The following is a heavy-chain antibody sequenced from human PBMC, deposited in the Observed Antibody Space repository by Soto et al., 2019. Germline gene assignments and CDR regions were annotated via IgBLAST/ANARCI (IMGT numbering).Heavy chain of an antibody. D-gene: IGHD3-22*01. Sequence: QVQLQESGPGLVKPSGTLSLTCAVSGGSISSSNWWRWVRQPPGKGLEWIGEIYHSGSTNYNPSLKSRVTISVDKSKNQFSLKLSSVTAADTAVYYCARGERYYYDSSGYPLGYWGQGTLVTVSS. CDR1: GGSISSSNW. J-gene: IGHJ4*02. CDR2: IYHSGST. CDR3: ARGERYYYDSSGYPLGY. V-gene: IGHV4-4*02.